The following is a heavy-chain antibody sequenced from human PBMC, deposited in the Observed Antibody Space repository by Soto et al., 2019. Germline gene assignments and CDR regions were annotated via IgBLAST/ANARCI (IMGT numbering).Heavy chain of an antibody. J-gene: IGHJ6*03. CDR3: ATHPAYSDMDV. Sequence: SETPSLTCTVSGGSFSRISYHWGWIRQPPGKGLEWIGSIYYSGSTYYNPSLKSRVTISVDTSKNQFSLKLSSVTAADTAVYYCATHPAYSDMDVRGKGPTVT. CDR2: IYYSGST. D-gene: IGHD2-15*01. V-gene: IGHV4-39*01. CDR1: GGSFSRISYH.